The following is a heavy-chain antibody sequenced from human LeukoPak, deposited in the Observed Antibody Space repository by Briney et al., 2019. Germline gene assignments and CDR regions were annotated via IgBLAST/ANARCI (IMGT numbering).Heavy chain of an antibody. CDR3: ARSATVTTGYFDY. Sequence: SETLSLTCSVSGGSISSSGHYWGWIRQSPEKGLDWIGSIYSNGNTYYNPSVKSRVTISVDTSKNQFSLKLTSVTAAETAVYYCARSATVTTGYFDYWGRGALVTVSS. V-gene: IGHV4-39*07. J-gene: IGHJ4*02. CDR2: IYSNGNT. CDR1: GGSISSSGHY. D-gene: IGHD4-17*01.